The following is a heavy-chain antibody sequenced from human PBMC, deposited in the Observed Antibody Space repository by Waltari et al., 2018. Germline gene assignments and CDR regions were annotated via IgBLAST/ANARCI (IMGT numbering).Heavy chain of an antibody. V-gene: IGHV1-69*01. CDR3: ARGYSSSWPYYYYGMDV. D-gene: IGHD6-13*01. Sequence: QVQLVQSGAEVKKPGSSVKVSCKASGGTFSSYAISWVRQAPGQGLEWMGGIIPIFGTANYAQKFQGRVTSTADESTSTAYMELSSLRAEDTAVYYCARGYSSSWPYYYYGMDVWGQGTTVTVSS. CDR1: GGTFSSYA. CDR2: IIPIFGTA. J-gene: IGHJ6*02.